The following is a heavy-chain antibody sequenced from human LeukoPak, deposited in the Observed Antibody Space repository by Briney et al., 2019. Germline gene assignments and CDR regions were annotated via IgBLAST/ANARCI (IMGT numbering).Heavy chain of an antibody. CDR2: IIPIFGTA. CDR3: SSGYCSSTSCYTGYYYYYGMDV. Sequence: ASVKVSCKASGYTFTSYGISWVRQAPGQGLEWMGGIIPIFGTANYAQKFQGRVTITADESTSTAYMELSSLRSEDTAVYYCSSGYCSSTSCYTGYYYYYGMDVWGQGTTVTVSS. V-gene: IGHV1-69*13. J-gene: IGHJ6*02. D-gene: IGHD2-2*02. CDR1: GYTFTSYG.